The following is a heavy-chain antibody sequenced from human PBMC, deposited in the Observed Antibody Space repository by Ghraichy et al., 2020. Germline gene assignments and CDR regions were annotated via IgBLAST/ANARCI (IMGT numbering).Heavy chain of an antibody. Sequence: SVKVSCKASGGTFSSYAISWVRQAPGQGLEWMGGIIPIFGTANYAQKFQGRVTITADESTSTAYMELSSLRSEDTAVYYCARAVYDSSPPDYGMDVWGQGTTVTVSS. CDR1: GGTFSSYA. CDR3: ARAVYDSSPPDYGMDV. J-gene: IGHJ6*02. D-gene: IGHD3-22*01. CDR2: IIPIFGTA. V-gene: IGHV1-69*13.